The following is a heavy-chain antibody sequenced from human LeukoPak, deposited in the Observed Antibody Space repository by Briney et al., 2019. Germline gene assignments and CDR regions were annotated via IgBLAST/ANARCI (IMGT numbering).Heavy chain of an antibody. D-gene: IGHD5-12*01. CDR1: GGSISSYY. CDR2: IYYSGRA. Sequence: SETLSLTCTVSGGSISSYYWSWIRQPPGKGLEWIGYIYYSGRANYSPSLKSRVTISLDTSNNQFSLKFNSVTAADTAVYYCARALATMFFDYWGQGTLVTVST. J-gene: IGHJ4*02. V-gene: IGHV4-59*01. CDR3: ARALATMFFDY.